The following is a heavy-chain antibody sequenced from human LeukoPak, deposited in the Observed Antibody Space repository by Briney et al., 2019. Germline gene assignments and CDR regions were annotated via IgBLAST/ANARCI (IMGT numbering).Heavy chain of an antibody. CDR2: INPNSGGT. V-gene: IGHV1-2*02. J-gene: IGHJ4*02. D-gene: IGHD3-10*01. CDR1: GYTFTGYY. CDR3: ARDPGGFGELAPFDY. Sequence: GASVTVSCRASGYTFTGYYMHWVRQAPGQGLEWMGWINPNSGGTNYAQKFQGRVTMARDTSISTAYMELSRLRSDDTAVYYCARDPGGFGELAPFDYWGQGTLVTVSS.